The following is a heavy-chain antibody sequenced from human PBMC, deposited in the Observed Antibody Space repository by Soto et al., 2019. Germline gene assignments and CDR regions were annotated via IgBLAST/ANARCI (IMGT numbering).Heavy chain of an antibody. V-gene: IGHV4-61*08. CDR3: ARAPPACSSTSCPFDY. CDR2: IYYTGST. D-gene: IGHD2-2*01. J-gene: IGHJ4*02. CDR1: GVSISSGGYY. Sequence: SETLSLTCTVSGVSISSGGYYWSWIRQHPGKGLEWIGYIYYTGSTDYNPSLRSRFTISIDTSKNQFYLKLPSVTAADTAVYYCARAPPACSSTSCPFDYWGQGTLVTSPQ.